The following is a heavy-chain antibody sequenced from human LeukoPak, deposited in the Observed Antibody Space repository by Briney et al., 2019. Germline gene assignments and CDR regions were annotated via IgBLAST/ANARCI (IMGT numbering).Heavy chain of an antibody. J-gene: IGHJ5*02. Sequence: GRSLRLSCAASGFTFSSYGMHWVRQAPGKGLEWVAVIWYDGSNKYYADSVKGRFTISRDNSKNTLYLQMNSLRAEDTAVYCCAKDRVEYDFWSGSLAQTSPGFDPWGQGTLVTVSS. CDR1: GFTFSSYG. CDR2: IWYDGSNK. D-gene: IGHD3-3*01. V-gene: IGHV3-33*06. CDR3: AKDRVEYDFWSGSLAQTSPGFDP.